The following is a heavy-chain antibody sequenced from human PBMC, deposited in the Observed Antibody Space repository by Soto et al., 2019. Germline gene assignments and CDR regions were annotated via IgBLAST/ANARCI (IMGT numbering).Heavy chain of an antibody. CDR3: ATPARLYYGMDV. J-gene: IGHJ6*02. V-gene: IGHV1-18*01. Sequence: ASVKVSCKASGYTFTSYGISWVRQAPGQGLEWMGWISAYNGNANYAQKLQGRVTMTTDTSTSTAYMELRSLRSDDTAVYYCATPARLYYGMDVWGQGTTVTVSS. CDR1: GYTFTSYG. CDR2: ISAYNGNA. D-gene: IGHD6-6*01.